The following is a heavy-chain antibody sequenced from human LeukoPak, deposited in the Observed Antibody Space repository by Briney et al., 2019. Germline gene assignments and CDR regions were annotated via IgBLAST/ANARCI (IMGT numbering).Heavy chain of an antibody. J-gene: IGHJ3*02. V-gene: IGHV3-20*04. CDR1: VFTFEDNG. D-gene: IGHD3-3*01. Sequence: GGSLRLSCAASVFTFEDNGMSWVRRIPGKGLEWVSSITWNGGSADYADSVKGRFTISRDNAKNSLYLQMNSLRAEDTAVYYCARDAFSRISVFGVVSDAFDIWGQGTMVTVSS. CDR2: ITWNGGSA. CDR3: ARDAFSRISVFGVVSDAFDI.